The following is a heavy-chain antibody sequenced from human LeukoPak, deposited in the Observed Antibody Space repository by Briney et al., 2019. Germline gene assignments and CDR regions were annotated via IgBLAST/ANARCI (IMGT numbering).Heavy chain of an antibody. V-gene: IGHV3-23*01. CDR3: AKDLLPKVGAASDY. CDR2: ISGSGGST. J-gene: IGHJ4*02. CDR1: GFTFSSFG. D-gene: IGHD1-26*01. Sequence: PGGSLRLSCAASGFTFSSFGVHWVRQAPGKGLEWVSAISGSGGSTYYADSVKGRFTISRDNSKNTLYLQMNSLRAEDTAVYYCAKDLLPKVGAASDYWGQGTLVTVSS.